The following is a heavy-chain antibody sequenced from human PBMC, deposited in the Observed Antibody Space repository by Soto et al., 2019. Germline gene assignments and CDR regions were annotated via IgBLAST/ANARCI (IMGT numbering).Heavy chain of an antibody. J-gene: IGHJ4*02. CDR3: ARGRPGVDVTAPYY. CDR1: GFTVTSGS. V-gene: IGHV3-53*01. D-gene: IGHD3-3*01. Sequence: EVQLVESGGGLIQPGGSLRLSCAASGFTVTSGSMSWVRQAPGRGLEWVSVIYSGGGTYYAGSVRGRFTISRDNSKTTLWLQMNSLRAGDTAVYYCARGRPGVDVTAPYYWGQGTLVTVSS. CDR2: IYSGGGT.